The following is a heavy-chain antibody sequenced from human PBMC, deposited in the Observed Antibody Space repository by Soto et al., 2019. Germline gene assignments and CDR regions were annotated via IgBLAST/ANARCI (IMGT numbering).Heavy chain of an antibody. Sequence: QGQLVESGGGVIQPGRSLRLSCAASGFTFSSYGMHWVRQAPGKGLEWVAVIWYDGSNKYYADSVKGRFTISRDNSKNTLYLQMNSLRAEDTAVYYCARGPREYYFDYWGQGTLVTVSS. D-gene: IGHD3-10*01. J-gene: IGHJ4*02. CDR2: IWYDGSNK. CDR1: GFTFSSYG. CDR3: ARGPREYYFDY. V-gene: IGHV3-33*01.